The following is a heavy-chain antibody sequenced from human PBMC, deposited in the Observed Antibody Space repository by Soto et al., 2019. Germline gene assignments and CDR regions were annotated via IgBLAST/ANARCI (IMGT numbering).Heavy chain of an antibody. CDR3: ASVGIAVAGTIDYYYGMDV. V-gene: IGHV4-61*01. CDR2: IYYSGST. D-gene: IGHD6-19*01. CDR1: GGSVSSGSYY. Sequence: SETLSLTCTVSGGSVSSGSYYWSWIRQPPGKGLEWIGYIYYSGSTNYNPSLKSRVTISVDTSKNQFSLKLSSVAAADTAVYYCASVGIAVAGTIDYYYGMDVWGQGTTVTVSS. J-gene: IGHJ6*02.